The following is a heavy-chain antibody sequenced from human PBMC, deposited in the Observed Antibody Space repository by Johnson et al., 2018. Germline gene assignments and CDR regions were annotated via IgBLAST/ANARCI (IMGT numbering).Heavy chain of an antibody. CDR1: GFTFSGSA. CDR3: AKDRYGASINCIDAFDI. D-gene: IGHD2-2*01. J-gene: IGHJ3*02. Sequence: QVQLVQSGGGLVQPGGSLKLSCAASGFTFSGSAMHWVRQAPGMGLEWVAVIWYDGSNKYYADSVKGRFTISRDNSKNTLYLQMNSLRAEDTAVYYCAKDRYGASINCIDAFDIWGQGTMVTVSP. V-gene: IGHV3-33*06. CDR2: IWYDGSNK.